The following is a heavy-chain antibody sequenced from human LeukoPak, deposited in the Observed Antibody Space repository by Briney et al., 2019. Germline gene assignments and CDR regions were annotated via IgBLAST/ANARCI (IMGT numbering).Heavy chain of an antibody. CDR3: ASQVHWAAALDS. V-gene: IGHV4-59*08. CDR1: SGSMTGYY. CDR2: IFHTGTA. Sequence: SETLSLTCNVSSGSMTGYYWSWIRQPPGRGLEWIGYIFHTGTATYNPSLKSRFTMSVDTSQKQFSLKVTSVTAADTAVYYCASQVHWAAALDSWGQGTLVSVSS. J-gene: IGHJ4*02. D-gene: IGHD6-13*01.